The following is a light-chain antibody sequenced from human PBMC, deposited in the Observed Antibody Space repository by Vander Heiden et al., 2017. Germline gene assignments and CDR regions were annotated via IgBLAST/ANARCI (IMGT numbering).Light chain of an antibody. CDR1: SSDVGNDNY. CDR3: SSYTTSSTQV. J-gene: IGLJ1*01. V-gene: IGLV2-14*03. CDR2: DVT. Sequence: QFALTQPASVSGSPGQSITHSCAGTSSDVGNDNYVSWYQQHPGKAPKLVIYDVTNRPSGVSNRFSGAKSGNTASLTISGLQPEDEADYYCSSYTTSSTQVFGTGTKVTVL.